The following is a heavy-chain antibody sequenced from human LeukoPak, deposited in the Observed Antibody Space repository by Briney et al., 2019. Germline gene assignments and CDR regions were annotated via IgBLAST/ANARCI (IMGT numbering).Heavy chain of an antibody. Sequence: GASVKVSCKASGYTFTDNYIHWVRQAPGQGLEWVGWINPRSGGTSYGQKFQGRVTVTRDTSISTAYMEPSSLTSDDTAVYYCGRVAYCGSGCYYYFDYWGQGTLVTVSS. D-gene: IGHD2-21*02. CDR3: GRVAYCGSGCYYYFDY. CDR1: GYTFTDNY. V-gene: IGHV1-2*02. J-gene: IGHJ4*02. CDR2: INPRSGGT.